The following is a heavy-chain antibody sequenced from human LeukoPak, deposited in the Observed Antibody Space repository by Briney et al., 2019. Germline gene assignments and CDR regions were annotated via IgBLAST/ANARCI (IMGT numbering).Heavy chain of an antibody. V-gene: IGHV4-31*03. Sequence: PSETLSLTCIVSGDSISSGLYYWNWVRQHPGEGLEWIGCTHDSGTTYYSSSLRGRVIISLDTSKKEVSLKLTSVTAADTAVYYCAAGRRGRYGPYYYYHLDVWGTGTTVAVSS. D-gene: IGHD1-26*01. CDR3: AAGRRGRYGPYYYYHLDV. CDR2: THDSGTT. CDR1: GDSISSGLYY. J-gene: IGHJ6*03.